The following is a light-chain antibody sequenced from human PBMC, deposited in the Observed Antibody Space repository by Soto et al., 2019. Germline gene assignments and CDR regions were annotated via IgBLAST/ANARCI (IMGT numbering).Light chain of an antibody. CDR1: SDDVGAYDF. CDR2: DVT. CDR3: SSYRSSSTFSV. Sequence: QSVLTQPASVSGSPGQSITISCTGTSDDVGAYDFVSWYQEHPGKAPKPMIYDVTHRPSGVSNRFSGSKSGNTASLTISGLQAEDEADYYCSSYRSSSTFSVFGTGTKVTVL. V-gene: IGLV2-14*03. J-gene: IGLJ1*01.